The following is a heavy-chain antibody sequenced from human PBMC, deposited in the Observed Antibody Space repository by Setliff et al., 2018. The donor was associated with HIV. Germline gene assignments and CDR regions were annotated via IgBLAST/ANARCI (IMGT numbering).Heavy chain of an antibody. J-gene: IGHJ4*02. Sequence: PSETLSLTCSVSGASVSNYYWSWIRQPPGKGPEWIGYIYYSGTTDYNPSLKSRVTMSLDTSKNQFSLNLTSVTAADTAVYYCARVRGSSGWTDYWGQGTLVTVSS. CDR1: GASVSNYY. V-gene: IGHV4-59*02. D-gene: IGHD6-19*01. CDR2: IYYSGTT. CDR3: ARVRGSSGWTDY.